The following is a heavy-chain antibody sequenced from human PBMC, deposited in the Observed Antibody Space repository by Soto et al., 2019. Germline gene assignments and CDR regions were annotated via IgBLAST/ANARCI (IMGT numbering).Heavy chain of an antibody. J-gene: IGHJ4*02. Sequence: EVQLVESGGGLVQPGGSLRLSCAASGFTVSSNYMSWVRQAPGTGLEWVSVIYSGGSTYYADSVKGRFTISRDNSKNTLYLQMNSLRAEDTAVYYCARDSDSSGYYGVVRWGQGTLVTVSS. V-gene: IGHV3-66*01. CDR3: ARDSDSSGYYGVVR. D-gene: IGHD3-22*01. CDR2: IYSGGST. CDR1: GFTVSSNY.